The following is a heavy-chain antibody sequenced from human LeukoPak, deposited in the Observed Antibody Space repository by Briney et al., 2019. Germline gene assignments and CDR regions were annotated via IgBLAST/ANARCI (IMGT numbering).Heavy chain of an antibody. CDR2: IYYSGTT. CDR3: ARVERSLAWFDP. J-gene: IGHJ5*02. D-gene: IGHD1-1*01. CDR1: GGSVSSGSYY. V-gene: IGHV4-31*03. Sequence: SETLSLTCTVSGGSVSSGSYYWSWIRQHPGKGLEWVGYIYYSGTTYYNPSLRSRVTIALDTSQNQFSLKLSSVTAADTAVYYCARVERSLAWFDPWGQGALVTVSS.